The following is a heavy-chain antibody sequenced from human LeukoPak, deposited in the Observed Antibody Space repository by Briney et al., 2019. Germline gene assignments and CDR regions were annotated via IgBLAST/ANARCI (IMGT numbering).Heavy chain of an antibody. CDR3: ARDAHPAFYSSGLNWFDP. J-gene: IGHJ5*02. Sequence: PGGSLRLSCAASGFTVSSNYMSWVRQAPGKGLEWVSYISSSSSTIYYADSVKGRFTISRDNAKNSLYLQMNSLRAEDTAVYYCARDAHPAFYSSGLNWFDPWGQGTLVTVSS. V-gene: IGHV3-48*01. CDR1: GFTVSSNY. CDR2: ISSSSSTI. D-gene: IGHD6-19*01.